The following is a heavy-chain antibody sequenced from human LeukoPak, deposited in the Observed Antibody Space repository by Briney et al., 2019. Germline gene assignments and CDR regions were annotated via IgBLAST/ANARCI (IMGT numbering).Heavy chain of an antibody. D-gene: IGHD3-22*01. CDR2: ISGSGGST. CDR1: GFTFSNYA. CDR3: VGYYDSSGYYYAPYYYYGMDV. V-gene: IGHV3-23*01. J-gene: IGHJ6*02. Sequence: PGGSLRLSCVTTGFTFSNYAMSWVRQAPGKGLEWVSAISGSGGSTYYADSVKGRFTISRDNSKNTLYLQMNSLRAEDTAVYYCVGYYDSSGYYYAPYYYYGMDVWGQGTTVTVSS.